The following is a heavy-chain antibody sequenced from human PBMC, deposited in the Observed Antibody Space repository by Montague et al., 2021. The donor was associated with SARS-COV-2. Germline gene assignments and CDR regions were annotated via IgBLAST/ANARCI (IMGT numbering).Heavy chain of an antibody. D-gene: IGHD1-26*01. Sequence: PALVKPTQTLTLTCTFSGFSLSTSGVGVGWIRQPPGKALEWLALIYWDDDKRYSPSLKSRLTITKDTSKNQVFLTMTNMDPVDTATYYCAHRRGLLLSDAFDIWGQGTMVTVSS. CDR1: GFSLSTSGVG. CDR2: IYWDDDK. CDR3: AHRRGLLLSDAFDI. V-gene: IGHV2-5*02. J-gene: IGHJ3*02.